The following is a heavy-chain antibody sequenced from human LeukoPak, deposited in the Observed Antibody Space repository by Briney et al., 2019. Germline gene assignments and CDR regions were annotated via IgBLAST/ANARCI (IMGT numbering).Heavy chain of an antibody. CDR3: ARDRVGGFFDY. CDR1: GFSFTTYW. V-gene: IGHV3-7*04. J-gene: IGHJ4*02. CDR2: VRQDGGEQ. Sequence: GGSLRLSCTASGFSFTTYWLSWVRQAPGKELEWVANVRQDGGEQQYADSLRGRFTISRDNAKNSVYLQMNSLRAEDTAVYFCARDRVGGFFDYWGRGTQVTVSS. D-gene: IGHD6-25*01.